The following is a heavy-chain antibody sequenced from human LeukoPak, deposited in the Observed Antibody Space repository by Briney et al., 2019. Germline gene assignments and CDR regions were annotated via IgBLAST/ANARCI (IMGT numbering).Heavy chain of an antibody. CDR3: AKGLVPAAIRVVDY. J-gene: IGHJ4*02. CDR1: GFTFSSYA. CDR2: ISASGGST. V-gene: IGHV3-23*01. Sequence: SGGSLRLSCAAFGFTFSSYAMSWVRQAPGKGLEWVSAISASGGSTYYADSVKGRFTISRDNSQNTLYLQVNSLRAEDTAVYYCAKGLVPAAIRVVDYWGQGTLVTVSS. D-gene: IGHD2-2*01.